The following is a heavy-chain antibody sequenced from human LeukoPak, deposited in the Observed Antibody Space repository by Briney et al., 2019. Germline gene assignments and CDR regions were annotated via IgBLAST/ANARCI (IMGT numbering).Heavy chain of an antibody. CDR3: ARDRGSGWYSGSWFDP. V-gene: IGHV4-39*02. CDR1: GDSFSSSSHY. Sequence: SETLSLTCTVAGDSFSSSSHYWAWIRQPPGEGLEWIGTLFYGGKTYSNPSLKSRVTMSIDTSKTQFSLKLSSVTAADTAVYYCARDRGSGWYSGSWFDPWGQGTLVTVSS. D-gene: IGHD6-19*01. CDR2: LFYGGKT. J-gene: IGHJ5*02.